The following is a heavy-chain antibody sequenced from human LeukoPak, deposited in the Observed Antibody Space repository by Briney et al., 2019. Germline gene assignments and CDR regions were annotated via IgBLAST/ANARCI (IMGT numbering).Heavy chain of an antibody. Sequence: LGESLKISCKGSGYSFTRDWITWVRQMPGKGLEWMGSIDPSDSYTNYSPSFQGHVTISADKSISTAYLQWSSLKASDTAMYYCARHLGSTEAFDPWGQGTLVTVSS. CDR3: ARHLGSTEAFDP. V-gene: IGHV5-10-1*01. CDR2: IDPSDSYT. J-gene: IGHJ5*02. CDR1: GYSFTRDW. D-gene: IGHD5/OR15-5a*01.